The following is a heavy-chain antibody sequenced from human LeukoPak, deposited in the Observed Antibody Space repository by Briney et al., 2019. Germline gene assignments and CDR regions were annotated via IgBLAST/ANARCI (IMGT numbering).Heavy chain of an antibody. CDR3: VRGGTSVTAPF. CDR2: IYSGGST. CDR1: GFAVNRRY. V-gene: IGHV3-66*01. J-gene: IGHJ3*01. D-gene: IGHD2-21*02. Sequence: GGPLRLSCAASGFAVNRRYMNWVRQAPGKALDWVSVIYSGGSTNYPASVKGRFTISRDNSKNMVYLQMNSLRAEDTAVYYCVRGGTSVTAPFWGQGTMVTVSS.